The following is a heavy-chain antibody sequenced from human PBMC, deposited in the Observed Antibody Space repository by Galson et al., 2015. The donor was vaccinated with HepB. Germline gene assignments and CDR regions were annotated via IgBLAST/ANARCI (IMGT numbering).Heavy chain of an antibody. J-gene: IGHJ5*02. V-gene: IGHV1-18*01. D-gene: IGHD3-10*01. CDR3: ARGIESRRGWFDP. CDR1: GYTFTSYG. Sequence: SVKVSCKASGYTFTSYGISWVRQAPGQGLEWMGWISAYNGNTNYAQKLQGRVTMTRDTSTSTVYMELSSLRSEDTAVYYCARGIESRRGWFDPWGQGTLVTVSS. CDR2: ISAYNGNT.